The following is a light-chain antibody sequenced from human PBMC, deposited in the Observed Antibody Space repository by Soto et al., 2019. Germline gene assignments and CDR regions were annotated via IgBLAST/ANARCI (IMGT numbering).Light chain of an antibody. CDR2: ATS. J-gene: IGKJ1*01. CDR3: QQYNSYPWT. V-gene: IGKV1-39*01. CDR1: QSISTY. Sequence: DIQMTQSPSSLSASVGDRVTITCRASQSISTYLHWYQQKPGTAPKLLIYATSNLQSGVPSRFSGSGSGTDFTLTISGLQPEDLATYYCQQYNSYPWTFGQGTKVDI.